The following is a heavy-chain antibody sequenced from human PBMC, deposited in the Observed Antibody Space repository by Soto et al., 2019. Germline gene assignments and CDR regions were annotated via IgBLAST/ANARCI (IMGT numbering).Heavy chain of an antibody. CDR2: ISSSGST. D-gene: IGHD2-15*01. CDR3: AREGGCSGGSCYSSDWFDT. Sequence: QVQLQESGPGLVKPSQTLSLTCTVSGGSISSGGSYWSWIRQHPGRALEWIGYISSSGSTDYNPSLRSRVTISGDTSKHQFSLKVSSVTAADTAVYYCAREGGCSGGSCYSSDWFDTWGQGTLVTVSS. CDR1: GGSISSGGSY. V-gene: IGHV4-31*03. J-gene: IGHJ5*02.